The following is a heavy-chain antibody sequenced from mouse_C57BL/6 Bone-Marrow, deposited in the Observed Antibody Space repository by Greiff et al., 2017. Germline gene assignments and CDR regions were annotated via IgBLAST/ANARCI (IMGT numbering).Heavy chain of an antibody. V-gene: IGHV1-19*01. CDR2: INPYNGGT. Sequence: VQLKESGPVLVKPGASVKMSCKASGYTFTDYYMNWVKQSHGKSLEWIGVINPYNGGTSYNQKFKGKATLTVDKSSSTAYMELNSLTSEDSAVYFCARGGSSSYYYAMDYWGQGTSVTVSS. J-gene: IGHJ4*01. D-gene: IGHD1-1*01. CDR3: ARGGSSSYYYAMDY. CDR1: GYTFTDYY.